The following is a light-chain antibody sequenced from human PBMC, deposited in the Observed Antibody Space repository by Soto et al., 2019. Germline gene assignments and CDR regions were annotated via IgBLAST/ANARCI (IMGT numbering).Light chain of an antibody. CDR1: QTPRTF. J-gene: IGKJ2*01. CDR3: QRPPYT. CDR2: ATS. Sequence: DIQMTQSPSSLSASVGDRVTITCRASQTPRTFLNWYQQKPGKAPKPLIYATSTLQSGVLSRFSCRDSGADSTLSINTQQPEDFSSYYCQRPPYTFGPGTKVEIK. V-gene: IGKV1-39*01.